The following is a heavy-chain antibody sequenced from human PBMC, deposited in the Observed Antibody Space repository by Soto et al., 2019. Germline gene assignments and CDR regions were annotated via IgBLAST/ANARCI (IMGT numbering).Heavy chain of an antibody. Sequence: QVQLVESGGGVVQPGRSLRLSCAASGFTFSSYGMHWVRQAPGKGLEWVAGISYDGSNKYYADSVKGRFTISRDNSKNTLYLQMNSLRAEDTDVYYCAKDSEGYFDWLLGGFDYWGQGTLVTVSS. CDR3: AKDSEGYFDWLLGGFDY. CDR2: ISYDGSNK. D-gene: IGHD3-9*01. V-gene: IGHV3-30*18. J-gene: IGHJ4*02. CDR1: GFTFSSYG.